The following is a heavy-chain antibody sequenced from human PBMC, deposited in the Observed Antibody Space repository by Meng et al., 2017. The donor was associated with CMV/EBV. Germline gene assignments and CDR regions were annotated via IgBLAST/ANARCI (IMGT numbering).Heavy chain of an antibody. CDR3: VRNTNAAFDI. D-gene: IGHD2-8*01. V-gene: IGHV3-72*01. CDR2: AKNTPNSYDV. J-gene: IGHJ3*02. Sequence: GGSLRLSCATSGFTLSDHYMDWVRRAPGKGLEWVARAKNTPNSYDVEYAASVKGRFTVSRDDTRKSVHLQMNNLKTEDTAVYCSVRNTNAAFDIWGRGTMVTVSS. CDR1: GFTLSDHY.